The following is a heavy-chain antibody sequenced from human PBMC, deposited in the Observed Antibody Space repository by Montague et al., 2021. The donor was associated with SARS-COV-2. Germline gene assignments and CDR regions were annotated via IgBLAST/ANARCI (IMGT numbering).Heavy chain of an antibody. J-gene: IGHJ4*02. CDR2: ITYRGST. CDR3: ARGGMYLSY. V-gene: IGHV4-59*13. D-gene: IGHD1-26*01. CDR1: ADSITNNY. Sequence: SETLSLTCTVSADSITNNYWTWIRQPPGKGLERIGHITYRGSTTYNPSLKSRVTTSIDTSKNQFSLILKSVTAADTAVYYCARGGMYLSYWGQGTLVTVSS.